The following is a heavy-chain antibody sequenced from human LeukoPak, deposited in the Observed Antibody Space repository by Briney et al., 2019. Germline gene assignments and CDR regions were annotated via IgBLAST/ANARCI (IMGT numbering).Heavy chain of an antibody. CDR1: GFTFSAYW. CDR2: INSDGSST. V-gene: IGHV3-74*01. D-gene: IGHD3-22*01. CDR3: TSKTTDYYDSSGVGGY. J-gene: IGHJ4*02. Sequence: PGGSLRLSCAASGFTFSAYWVHWVRQAPGKGLVWGSRINSDGSSTSYADSVKGRFTISRDNAKNTLYLQMNSLRAEDTAVYYCTSKTTDYYDSSGVGGYWGQGTLVTVSS.